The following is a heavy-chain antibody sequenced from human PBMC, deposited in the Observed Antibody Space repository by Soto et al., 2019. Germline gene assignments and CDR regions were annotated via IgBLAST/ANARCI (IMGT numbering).Heavy chain of an antibody. CDR1: GFILSDCA. CDR3: ARDLSWGSNWYYYMDV. J-gene: IGHJ6*03. D-gene: IGHD7-27*01. Sequence: EVQLVESGGGLVQPGGSLRLSCATSGFILSDCAMNWVRQAPGKGLEWVSDISSSSSVIDYADSVKGRFTVSKDNARNCLYLQMNGLRAEDTAVYYCARDLSWGSNWYYYMDVWGKGTTVTVSS. CDR2: ISSSSSVI. V-gene: IGHV3-48*01.